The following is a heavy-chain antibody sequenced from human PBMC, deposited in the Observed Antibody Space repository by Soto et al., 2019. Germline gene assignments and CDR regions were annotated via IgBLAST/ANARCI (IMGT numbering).Heavy chain of an antibody. D-gene: IGHD5-18*01. V-gene: IGHV1-69*12. CDR1: GGTFSSYA. Sequence: QVQLVQSGAEVKKPGSSVKVSCKASGGTFSSYAISWVRQAPGQGLEWMGGIIPIFGTANYAQKFQGRVTITADESTSTAYMELSSLRSEDTAVYYCARDQPTDTAMVTVYYGMDVWGQGTTVTVSS. J-gene: IGHJ6*02. CDR3: ARDQPTDTAMVTVYYGMDV. CDR2: IIPIFGTA.